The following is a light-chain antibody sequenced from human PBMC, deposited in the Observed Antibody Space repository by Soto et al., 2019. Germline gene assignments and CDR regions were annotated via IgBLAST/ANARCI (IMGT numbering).Light chain of an antibody. Sequence: DIQMTQSPSSLSASVGDRVTITCRAGQTISNFLNWYQQKPGKAPKLLIYAASSLQSGVPSRFSGSGSGTDFTLTISSLQPEDSATYYCQQSYRTLTFGGGTNVEI. CDR1: QTISNF. CDR2: AAS. J-gene: IGKJ4*01. V-gene: IGKV1-39*01. CDR3: QQSYRTLT.